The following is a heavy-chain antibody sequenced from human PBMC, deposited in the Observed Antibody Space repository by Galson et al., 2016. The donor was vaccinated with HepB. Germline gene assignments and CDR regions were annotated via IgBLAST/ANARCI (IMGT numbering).Heavy chain of an antibody. Sequence: QSGAEVKKPGDSLNISCKASGYRFTSNWIGWVRQMPGKGLEWMGIIYPGDPDISYSPSFQGQVTMSADKSITTAYLQWSSLKASDTAMYYCARRTATGTMVDYWGQGTLVTVSS. J-gene: IGHJ4*02. V-gene: IGHV5-51*01. CDR3: ARRTATGTMVDY. D-gene: IGHD6-13*01. CDR2: IYPGDPDI. CDR1: GYRFTSNW.